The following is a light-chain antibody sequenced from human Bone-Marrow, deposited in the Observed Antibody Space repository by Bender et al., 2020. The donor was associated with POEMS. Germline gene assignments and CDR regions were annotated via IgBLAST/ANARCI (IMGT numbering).Light chain of an antibody. CDR2: EGT. CDR3: CSYAGSRTYV. Sequence: QSALTQPPSASGSPGQSVTISCTGTSSDVGGYNYVSWYQQHPGKAPKLMIYEGTKRPSGVSNRFSGSKSGNTASLTISGLQAEDEADYYCCSYAGSRTYVFGTGTKVTVL. J-gene: IGLJ1*01. V-gene: IGLV2-23*01. CDR1: SSDVGGYNY.